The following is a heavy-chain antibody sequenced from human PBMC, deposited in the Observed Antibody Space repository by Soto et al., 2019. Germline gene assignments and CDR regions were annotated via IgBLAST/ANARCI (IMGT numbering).Heavy chain of an antibody. J-gene: IGHJ5*02. CDR2: IYYSGST. D-gene: IGHD7-27*01. CDR1: GGSISSYY. Sequence: SETLSLTCTVSGGSISSYYWSWIRQPPGKGLEWIGYIYYSGSTNYNPSLKSRVTISVDTSKNQFSLKLSSVTAADTAVYYCARRELGSNWFDPWGQGTLVTVSS. CDR3: ARRELGSNWFDP. V-gene: IGHV4-59*08.